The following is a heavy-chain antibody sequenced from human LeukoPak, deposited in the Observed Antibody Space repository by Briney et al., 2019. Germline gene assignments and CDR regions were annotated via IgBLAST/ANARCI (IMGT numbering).Heavy chain of an antibody. CDR3: ARVGDGYNRRGRFDY. D-gene: IGHD5-24*01. Sequence: SETLSLTCTVSGGSISSGGYYWSWIRQYPGKGLEWIGYIYYRGSTYYNPSLKSRLTISVDTSKNQFSLKLSSVTAADTAVYYCARVGDGYNRRGRFDYWGQGTLVTVSS. CDR2: IYYRGST. V-gene: IGHV4-31*03. J-gene: IGHJ4*02. CDR1: GGSISSGGYY.